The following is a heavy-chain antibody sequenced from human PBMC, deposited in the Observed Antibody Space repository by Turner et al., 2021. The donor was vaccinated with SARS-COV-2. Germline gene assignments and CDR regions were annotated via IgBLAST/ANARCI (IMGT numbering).Heavy chain of an antibody. J-gene: IGHJ5*02. D-gene: IGHD2-8*01. V-gene: IGHV1-24*01. Sequence: VHLVQSGAEETKPGASVHVSGKVSGYTLIELSMNWVRQAPGKGLEWMGGFDPEDGETSYAQKFQGRVTMTEDKSTDTAYMELSSLRSEDTAVYYCATATPDCTNGVCPNGFDPWGQGTLVTVSS. CDR3: ATATPDCTNGVCPNGFDP. CDR2: FDPEDGET. CDR1: GYTLIELS.